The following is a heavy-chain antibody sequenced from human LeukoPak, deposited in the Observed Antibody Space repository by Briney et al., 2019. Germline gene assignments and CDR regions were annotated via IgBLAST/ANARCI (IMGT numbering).Heavy chain of an antibody. D-gene: IGHD2-21*01. V-gene: IGHV3-48*03. CDR2: ITGSSSII. J-gene: IGHJ4*02. CDR1: GFTFSTYE. CDR3: ARDFVVATAPLEGY. Sequence: GGSLRLSCAASGFTFSTYEMNWVRQAPGKGLEWIACITGSSSIIYYADSVKGRFTISRDNAKNSLYLQMNSLRAEDTAVYYCARDFVVATAPLEGYWGQGTPVTVSS.